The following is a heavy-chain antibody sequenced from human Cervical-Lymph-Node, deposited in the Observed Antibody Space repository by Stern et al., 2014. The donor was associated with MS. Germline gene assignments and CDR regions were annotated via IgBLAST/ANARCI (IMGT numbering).Heavy chain of an antibody. V-gene: IGHV5-51*03. CDR1: GYSFTSYW. J-gene: IGHJ4*02. CDR3: ARISWGSYRPFDH. Sequence: EVQLEQSGAEVKKTGESLKISCKGSGYSFTSYWIGWVRQMPGKGLERMGIIYPGYSDTRCSPSFQGQVTISVDKSISTAYLQWSSLKASDTAMYYCARISWGSYRPFDHWGQGTLVTVSS. CDR2: IYPGYSDT. D-gene: IGHD3-16*02.